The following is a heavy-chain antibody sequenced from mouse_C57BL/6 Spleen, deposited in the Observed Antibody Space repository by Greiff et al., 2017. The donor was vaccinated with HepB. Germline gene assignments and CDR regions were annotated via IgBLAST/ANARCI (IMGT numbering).Heavy chain of an antibody. CDR1: GFNIKDDY. D-gene: IGHD1-1*01. Sequence: VQLKQSGAELVRPGASVKLSCTASGFNIKDDYMHWVKQRPEQGLEWIGWIDPENGDTEYASKFQGKATITADTSSNTAYLQLSSLTSEDTAVYYCTRYTVVDYWGQGTTLTVSS. J-gene: IGHJ2*01. CDR2: IDPENGDT. V-gene: IGHV14-4*01. CDR3: TRYTVVDY.